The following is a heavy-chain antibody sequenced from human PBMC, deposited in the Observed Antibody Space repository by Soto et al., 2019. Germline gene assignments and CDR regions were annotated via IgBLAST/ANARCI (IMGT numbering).Heavy chain of an antibody. CDR3: TRWCSSCGVGRLDP. Sequence: EVQLVESGGGLVQPGGSLKLSCAASGFTFSSFAMHWVRQASGKGLEWVGRIRSKANSYATEYAASVKGRFTISRDDSKNTANLQMNGLKTEGTAVYYCTRWCSSCGVGRLDPWGQGTLVTVSS. V-gene: IGHV3-73*01. D-gene: IGHD6-6*01. CDR2: IRSKANSYAT. J-gene: IGHJ5*02. CDR1: GFTFSSFA.